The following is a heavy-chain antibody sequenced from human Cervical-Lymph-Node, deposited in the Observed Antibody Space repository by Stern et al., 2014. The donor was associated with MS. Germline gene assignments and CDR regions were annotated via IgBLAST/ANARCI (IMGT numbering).Heavy chain of an antibody. J-gene: IGHJ5*01. V-gene: IGHV4-59*01. D-gene: IGHD1-26*01. CDR2: IYSDGST. CDR3: ARVTGRGTRQNWYDS. CDR1: GGSMSSKF. Sequence: QLQLQESGPGLVKPSETVSLTCTVSGGSMSSKFWNWIRQPPGKGLEWIWYIYSDGSTNYNSSLKSRVIISLDTSTNQFALSLTSVTAADAAVYYCARVTGRGTRQNWYDSWGQGTLVTVSS.